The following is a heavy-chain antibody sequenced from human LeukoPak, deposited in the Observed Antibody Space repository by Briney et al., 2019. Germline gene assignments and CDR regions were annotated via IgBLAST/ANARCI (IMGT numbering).Heavy chain of an antibody. CDR1: GFTFSSYA. J-gene: IGHJ4*02. V-gene: IGHV3-64*01. CDR3: ARGTPYYYDSSGYYGDY. CDR2: ISSNGGST. Sequence: GGSLRLSCAASGFTFSSYAMHWVRQAPGKGLEYVSAISSNGGSTYYANSVKGRFTISRDNSKNTLYLQMGSLRAEDMAVYYCARGTPYYYDSSGYYGDYWGQGTLVTVSS. D-gene: IGHD3-22*01.